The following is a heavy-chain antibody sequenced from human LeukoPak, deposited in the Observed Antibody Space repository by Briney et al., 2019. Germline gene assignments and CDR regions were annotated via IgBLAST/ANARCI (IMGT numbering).Heavy chain of an antibody. CDR1: GGSSTSYY. CDR3: ARRLGGSYFRF. CDR2: IYYTGST. Sequence: PSETLSLTCTVSGGSSTSYYWSWIRQPPGKGLEWIGYIYYTGSTNYNPSLKSRVTISVDTSKNQFSLKLSSVTAADTAVYYCARRLGGSYFRFWGQGTLVTVSS. D-gene: IGHD1-26*01. J-gene: IGHJ4*02. V-gene: IGHV4-59*12.